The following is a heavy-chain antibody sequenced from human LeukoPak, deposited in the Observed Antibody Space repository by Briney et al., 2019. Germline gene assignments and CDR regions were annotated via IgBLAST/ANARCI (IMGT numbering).Heavy chain of an antibody. CDR3: ARGDYYYDSSGYYYFDY. CDR1: GYTFTSYY. Sequence: ASAKVSCKASGYTFTSYYMHWVRQAPGQGLEWMGIINPSGGSTSYAQKFQGRVTMTRDTSTSTVYMELSSLRSEDTAVYYCARGDYYYDSSGYYYFDYWGQGTLVTVSS. D-gene: IGHD3-22*01. V-gene: IGHV1-46*01. J-gene: IGHJ4*02. CDR2: INPSGGST.